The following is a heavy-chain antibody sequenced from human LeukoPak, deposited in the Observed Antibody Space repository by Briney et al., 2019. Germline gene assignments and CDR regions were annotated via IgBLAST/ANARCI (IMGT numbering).Heavy chain of an antibody. Sequence: SETLSLTCTVSGGSISSYYWSWIRQPPGKGLEWIGYIYYSGSTNYNPSLKSRVTISVDTSKNQFSLKLSSVTAADTAVYYCARRVDGSGSYYHYGMDVWGQGTTVTVSS. CDR1: GGSISSYY. CDR2: IYYSGST. CDR3: ARRVDGSGSYYHYGMDV. V-gene: IGHV4-59*08. D-gene: IGHD3-10*01. J-gene: IGHJ6*02.